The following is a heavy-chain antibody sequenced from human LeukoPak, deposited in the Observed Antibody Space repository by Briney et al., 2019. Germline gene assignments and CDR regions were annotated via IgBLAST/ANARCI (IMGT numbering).Heavy chain of an antibody. CDR3: ARDLYSSRTNDAFVI. Sequence: SETLSLTCTVSGGSIRSSSYGWGWIRQPPGKGLEWIGNVDYSGSTYYKPSLKSRVTISVDTAKNQFSLKLSSVTAADTAVYYCARDLYSSRTNDAFVIWGQGAMVTVSS. V-gene: IGHV4-39*07. CDR2: VDYSGST. J-gene: IGHJ3*02. CDR1: GGSIRSSSYG. D-gene: IGHD6-13*01.